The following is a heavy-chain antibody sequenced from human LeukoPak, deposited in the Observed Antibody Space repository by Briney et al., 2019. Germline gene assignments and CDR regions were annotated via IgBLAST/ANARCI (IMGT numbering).Heavy chain of an antibody. CDR2: IYYSGST. Sequence: SETLSLTCTVSGVSISSYYWSWIRQPPGKGLELIGYIYYSGSTNHNPSLKSRVTISVDTSKNQLSLKLSSVTAADTAVYYCARFSVAAAGTGWFDPWGQGTLVTVSA. J-gene: IGHJ5*02. CDR1: GVSISSYY. D-gene: IGHD6-13*01. CDR3: ARFSVAAAGTGWFDP. V-gene: IGHV4-59*01.